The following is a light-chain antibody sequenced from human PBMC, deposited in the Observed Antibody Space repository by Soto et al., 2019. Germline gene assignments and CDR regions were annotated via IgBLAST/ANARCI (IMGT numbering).Light chain of an antibody. J-gene: IGLJ2*01. CDR2: RNN. CDR1: SSNIGRSY. Sequence: QSVLTQPPSASGTPGQRVTISCSGSSSNIGRSYVFWYKQLPGTAPRLLIYRNNQRPSGVPDRFAGSKSGTGASLAISGLRSDDAAVYYCAAWDDSLRGVVFGGGTKLTVL. V-gene: IGLV1-47*01. CDR3: AAWDDSLRGVV.